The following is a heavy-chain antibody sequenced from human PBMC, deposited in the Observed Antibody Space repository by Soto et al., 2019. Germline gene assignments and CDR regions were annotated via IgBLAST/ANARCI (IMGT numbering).Heavy chain of an antibody. J-gene: IGHJ5*02. CDR3: ATRGGVVPAAMGDDWFDP. V-gene: IGHV4-4*02. Sequence: QVQLQESGPGLVKPSGTLSLTCAVSGGSISSSNWWSWVRQPPGKGLEWIGEIYHSGSTNYNPSLKSRVTRAVDKSKNQFSLKLSSVTAADTAVYYCATRGGVVPAAMGDDWFDPWGQGTLVTVSS. D-gene: IGHD2-2*01. CDR2: IYHSGST. CDR1: GGSISSSNW.